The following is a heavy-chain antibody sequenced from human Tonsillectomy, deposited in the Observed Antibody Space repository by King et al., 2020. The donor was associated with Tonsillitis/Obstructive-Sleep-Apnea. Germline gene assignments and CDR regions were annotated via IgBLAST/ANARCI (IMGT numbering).Heavy chain of an antibody. CDR3: ARDKYDIWSGYYTKNAFDI. D-gene: IGHD3-3*01. Sequence: QLVQSGAEVKKPGASVKVSCKASGYTFISYGISWVRQAPGQGLEWMGWISAYNGNTNYAQKLQGRVTMTTDTSTSTAYMELRSLRSDDTAVYYCARDKYDIWSGYYTKNAFDIWGQGTIVTVSS. V-gene: IGHV1-18*01. CDR2: ISAYNGNT. CDR1: GYTFISYG. J-gene: IGHJ3*02.